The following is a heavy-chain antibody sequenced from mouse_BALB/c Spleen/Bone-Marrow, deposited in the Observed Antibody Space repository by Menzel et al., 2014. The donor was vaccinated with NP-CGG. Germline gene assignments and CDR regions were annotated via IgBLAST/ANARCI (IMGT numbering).Heavy chain of an antibody. J-gene: IGHJ2*01. CDR2: SRNRRNDYTT. Sequence: EVQRVESGGGLVQPGGSLRLSCATSGFTFSDFYMEWVRQPPGKRLEWIAASRNRRNDYTTEYSASVKGRFIVSRDTSQSILYLQMNALRAEDTAIYYCARDAGRGNFDYWGQGTTFTVSS. CDR3: ARDAGRGNFDY. D-gene: IGHD4-1*01. V-gene: IGHV7-1*02. CDR1: GFTFSDFY.